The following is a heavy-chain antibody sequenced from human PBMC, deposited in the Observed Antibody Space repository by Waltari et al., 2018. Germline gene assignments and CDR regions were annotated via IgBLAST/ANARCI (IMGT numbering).Heavy chain of an antibody. V-gene: IGHV1-2*02. CDR1: GYPFTDYN. CDR3: ARSVSRGAVDY. Sequence: QVQLVQSGTEARKPGASVRVSCKASGYPFTDYNIHWVRKAPGQGLEWMGWSNPDTGGTYYAQKFQGRVTMTWDTSITTAYLELSSLRFDDTALYFCARSVSRGAVDYWGQGALVTVSS. D-gene: IGHD1-26*01. CDR2: SNPDTGGT. J-gene: IGHJ4*02.